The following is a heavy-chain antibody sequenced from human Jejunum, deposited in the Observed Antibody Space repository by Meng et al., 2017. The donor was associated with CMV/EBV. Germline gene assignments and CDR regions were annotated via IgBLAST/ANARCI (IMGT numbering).Heavy chain of an antibody. CDR1: AFGFRNCA. CDR2: ISDSATGS. CDR3: AKRRGNSYYYNMDV. V-gene: IGHV3-23*01. J-gene: IGHJ6*02. Sequence: AFGFRNCAMSWVRQAPGKGLEWVSTISDSATGSNYAASVRGRFTISRDNSKNILFLQMNSLRAEDTAVYYCAKRRGNSYYYNMDVWGQGTTVTVSS. D-gene: IGHD1-1*01.